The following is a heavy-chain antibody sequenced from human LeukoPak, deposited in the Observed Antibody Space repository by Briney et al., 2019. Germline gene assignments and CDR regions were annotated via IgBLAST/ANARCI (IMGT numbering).Heavy chain of an antibody. CDR3: AGSGSGLTKRDY. CDR2: ISSSGSTI. V-gene: IGHV3-48*03. Sequence: GGSLRLSCAASGFTFSSYEMNWVRQAPGKGLEWVSYISSSGSTIYYADSVKGRFTTSRDNAKNSLYLQMNSLRAEGTAVYYCAGSGSGLTKRDYWGQGTLVTVSS. D-gene: IGHD3-10*01. J-gene: IGHJ4*02. CDR1: GFTFSSYE.